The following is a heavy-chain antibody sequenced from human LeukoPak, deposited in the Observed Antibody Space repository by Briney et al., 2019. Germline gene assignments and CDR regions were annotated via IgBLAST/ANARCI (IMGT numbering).Heavy chain of an antibody. J-gene: IGHJ5*02. CDR3: ARELVVVPAAINWFDP. CDR2: IYTSGST. CDR1: GGSISSGSYY. V-gene: IGHV4-61*02. Sequence: PSETLSLTRTVSGGSISSGSYYWSWIRQPAGKGLEWIGRIYTSGSTNYNPSLKSRVTISVDTSKNQFSLKLSSVTAADTAVYYCARELVVVPAAINWFDPWGQGTLVTVSS. D-gene: IGHD2-2*01.